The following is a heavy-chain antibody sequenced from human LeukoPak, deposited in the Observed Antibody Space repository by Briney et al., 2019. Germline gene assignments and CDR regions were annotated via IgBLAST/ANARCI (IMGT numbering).Heavy chain of an antibody. J-gene: IGHJ4*02. CDR1: GFTFGDDG. D-gene: IGHD4-17*01. CDR2: IRKKGYGETT. CDR3: SRGLHDYGDSNYYFDQ. Sequence: GGSLRLSCTASGFTFGDDGWSWFRQAPGKGLEWICFIRKKGYGETTDYAASVRGRFTISRDDAKSIAYLQMNSLKTKDTALYYCSRGLHDYGDSNYYFDQWGRGTLVTVSS. V-gene: IGHV3-49*03.